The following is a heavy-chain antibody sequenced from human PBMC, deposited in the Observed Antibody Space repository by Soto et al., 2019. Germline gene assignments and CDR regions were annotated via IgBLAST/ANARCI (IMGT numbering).Heavy chain of an antibody. CDR2: VSGSSSYI. CDR1: GFNFRNFN. CDR3: ARDLRGHYGP. J-gene: IGHJ6*02. Sequence: PGGSLRLSCEGSGFNFRNFNMTWVRQAPGKGLEWVSSVSGSSSYIYYADSVKGRFTVSRDNANNLVFLQMNGLRPEDTAMYYCARDLRGHYGPWGQGTTVTVSS. D-gene: IGHD4-17*01. V-gene: IGHV3-21*06.